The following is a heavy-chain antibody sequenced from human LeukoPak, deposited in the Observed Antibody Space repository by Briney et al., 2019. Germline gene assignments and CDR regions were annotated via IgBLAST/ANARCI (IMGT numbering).Heavy chain of an antibody. Sequence: GGSLRLSCAASGFTFDDYAMHWVRQAPGKGLEWVSGISWNSGSIGYADSVKGRFTISRDNSKNTLYLQMSSLRIEDTAIYYCAKKSPGTFFALPDYWGPGTLVTVSS. V-gene: IGHV3-9*01. CDR2: ISWNSGSI. CDR3: AKKSPGTFFALPDY. CDR1: GFTFDDYA. D-gene: IGHD2/OR15-2a*01. J-gene: IGHJ4*02.